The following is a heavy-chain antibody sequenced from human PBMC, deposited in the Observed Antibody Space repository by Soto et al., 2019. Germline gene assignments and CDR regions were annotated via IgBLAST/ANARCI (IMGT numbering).Heavy chain of an antibody. Sequence: GGSLRLSCATSGFSISDKFMSWVRQAPGKGLEWISLISSGGDPSYADSVKGRFTISRDITKNTLFLQMTSLRADDTAVYFCARDSGYSSAYWEHYFDYWGQGTLVTVSS. CDR1: GFSISDKF. CDR2: ISSGGDP. J-gene: IGHJ4*02. D-gene: IGHD3-16*01. V-gene: IGHV3-53*01. CDR3: ARDSGYSSAYWEHYFDY.